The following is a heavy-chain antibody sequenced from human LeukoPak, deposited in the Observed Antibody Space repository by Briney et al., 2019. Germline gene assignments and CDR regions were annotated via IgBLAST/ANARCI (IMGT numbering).Heavy chain of an antibody. D-gene: IGHD2-2*01. Sequence: ASVKVSCKATGYTFTGYYMHWLRQAPGQGLEWMGWINPNSGGTNYAQKFQGRVTMTRDTSTSTAYMELSRLKSDDTAVYYCATTVVVPAAIFWFDPWGQGTLVTVSS. CDR2: INPNSGGT. CDR3: ATTVVVPAAIFWFDP. V-gene: IGHV1-2*02. J-gene: IGHJ5*02. CDR1: GYTFTGYY.